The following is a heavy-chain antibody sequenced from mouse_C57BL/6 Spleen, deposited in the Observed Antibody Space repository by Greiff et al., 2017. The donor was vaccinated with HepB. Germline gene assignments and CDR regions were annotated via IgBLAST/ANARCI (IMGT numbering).Heavy chain of an antibody. V-gene: IGHV1-64*01. J-gene: IGHJ4*01. CDR1: GYTFTSYW. CDR2: IHPNSGST. CDR3: ARSDTVVVNYYAMDY. Sequence: VQLQQPGAELVKPGASVKLSCKASGYTFTSYWMHWVKQRPGQGLEWIGMIHPNSGSTNYNEKFKSKATLTVDKSSSTAYMQLSSLTSEDSAVYYCARSDTVVVNYYAMDYWGQGTSVTVSS. D-gene: IGHD1-1*01.